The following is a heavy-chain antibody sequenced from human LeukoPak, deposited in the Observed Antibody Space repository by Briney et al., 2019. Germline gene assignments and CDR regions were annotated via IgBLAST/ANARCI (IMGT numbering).Heavy chain of an antibody. V-gene: IGHV4-30-4*01. CDR3: ARVNVATAAFDI. D-gene: IGHD5-12*01. J-gene: IGHJ3*02. Sequence: PSQTLSLTCTVSGGSISSGDYYWSWIRQPPGKGLEWIGYIYYSGSTYYNPSLKSRVTISVDTSKNQFSLKLSFVTAADTAVYYCARVNVATAAFDIWGQGTMVTVSS. CDR1: GGSISSGDYY. CDR2: IYYSGST.